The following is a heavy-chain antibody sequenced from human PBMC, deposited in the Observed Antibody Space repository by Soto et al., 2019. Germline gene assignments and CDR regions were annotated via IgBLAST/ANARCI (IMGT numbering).Heavy chain of an antibody. V-gene: IGHV3-23*01. J-gene: IGHJ4*02. CDR1: GFTFSSYA. Sequence: EVQLLESGGGLVQPGGSLRLSCAASGFTFSSYAMSWVRQAPGKGLEWVSAISGSGGSTYYADSVKGRFTISRDNSKNTLYLQMNSLRAEDTAVYYCAKDLGGSGYYYGYFDYWGQGNLVTVSS. CDR2: ISGSGGST. CDR3: AKDLGGSGYYYGYFDY. D-gene: IGHD3-22*01.